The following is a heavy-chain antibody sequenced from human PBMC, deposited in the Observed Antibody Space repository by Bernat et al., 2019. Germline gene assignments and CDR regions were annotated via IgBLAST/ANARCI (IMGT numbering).Heavy chain of an antibody. CDR3: ARLPTSVVVTAD. D-gene: IGHD2-21*02. V-gene: IGHV3-72*01. J-gene: IGHJ4*02. CDR2: TRDKAKSYTT. Sequence: EVQLVESGGGLVQPGGSLRLSCAGSGFTLSDHYMDWIRQAPGKGLEWVGLTRDKAKSYTTEYAASVKGRFTISRDDSGNSLYLQMNSRKSEDTAVYYCARLPTSVVVTADWGQGTLVIVSS. CDR1: GFTLSDHY.